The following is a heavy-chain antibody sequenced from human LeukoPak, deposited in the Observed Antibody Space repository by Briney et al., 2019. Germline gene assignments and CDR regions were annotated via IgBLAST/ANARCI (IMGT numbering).Heavy chain of an antibody. CDR2: IYYSGST. CDR3: ASSPEALV. Sequence: SETLSLTCTVSGGSVGSDNYCWTWIRQPPGKGLEWIGYIYYSGSTNYNPSLKSRVTISVDTSKNQFSLKLSSVTAADTAVYYCASSPEALVWGQGTLVTVSS. V-gene: IGHV4-61*01. CDR1: GGSVGSDNYC. D-gene: IGHD2-2*01. J-gene: IGHJ4*02.